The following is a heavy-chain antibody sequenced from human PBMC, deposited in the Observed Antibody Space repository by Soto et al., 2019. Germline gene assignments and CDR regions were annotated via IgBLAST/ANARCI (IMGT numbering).Heavy chain of an antibody. CDR2: INHSGST. J-gene: IGHJ4*02. D-gene: IGHD2-8*02. CDR3: ARDKITGLFDY. V-gene: IGHV4-34*01. CDR1: GGSFSGYY. Sequence: SSETLSLTCAVYGGSFSGYYWTWIRQPPGTGLEWIGEINHSGSTNYNPSLKSRVTISVDTSKNQFSLKLTSVTAADTAVYYCARDKITGLFDYWAQGTLVNVSS.